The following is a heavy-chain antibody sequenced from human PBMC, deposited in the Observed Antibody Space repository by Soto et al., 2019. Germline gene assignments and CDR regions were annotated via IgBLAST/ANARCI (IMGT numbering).Heavy chain of an antibody. Sequence: ASVKVSCKVSGYTLTELSMHWVRQAPGKGLEWMGGFDPEDGETIYAQKFQGRVTMTEDTSTDTAYMELSSLRSEDTAVYYCATTGRSLRSGTFDYWGQGTLVTVSS. CDR1: GYTLTELS. J-gene: IGHJ4*02. CDR2: FDPEDGET. V-gene: IGHV1-24*01. CDR3: ATTGRSLRSGTFDY. D-gene: IGHD6-13*01.